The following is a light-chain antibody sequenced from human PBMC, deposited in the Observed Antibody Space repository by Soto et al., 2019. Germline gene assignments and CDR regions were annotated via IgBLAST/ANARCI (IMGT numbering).Light chain of an antibody. V-gene: IGKV1-39*01. CDR2: STS. Sequence: DIQMTQSPATLSASVGDRVTITCRASQSISNWLAWYQQKPGKAPQLLIYSTSTLQSGVPSRFSGRGSGTDFTLTISNLQPEDFATYYCQQTYNSPPNFGQGTRLEIK. CDR3: QQTYNSPPN. CDR1: QSISNW. J-gene: IGKJ5*01.